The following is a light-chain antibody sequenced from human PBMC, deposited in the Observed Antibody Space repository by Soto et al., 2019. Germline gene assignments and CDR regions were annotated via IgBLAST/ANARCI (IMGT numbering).Light chain of an antibody. Sequence: QSVLTQPASWSVSPGQSSTISCTGTSSDVGSYNLVSWYQQHPGKAPKLMIYEVSKRPSGVSNRFSGSKSGNTASLTISGLQAEDEADYYCCSYAGSSTFYVFGTGTKVTVL. CDR3: CSYAGSSTFYV. CDR1: SSDVGSYNL. J-gene: IGLJ1*01. CDR2: EVS. V-gene: IGLV2-23*02.